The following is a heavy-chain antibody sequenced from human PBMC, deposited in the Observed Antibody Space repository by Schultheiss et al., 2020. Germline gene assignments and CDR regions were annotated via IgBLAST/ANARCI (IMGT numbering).Heavy chain of an antibody. CDR3: ARGPKPPNTLIQGVIGGPRYMDV. CDR2: INHSGST. J-gene: IGHJ6*03. Sequence: GSLTLSCAVYGGSFSGYYWSWIRQPPGKGLELIGEINHSGSTNYNPSLKSRVTISVDSSKNQFSLKVTSVTAADTAVYYCARGPKPPNTLIQGVIGGPRYMDVWGKGTTVTVSS. V-gene: IGHV4-34*01. D-gene: IGHD3-10*01. CDR1: GGSFSGYY.